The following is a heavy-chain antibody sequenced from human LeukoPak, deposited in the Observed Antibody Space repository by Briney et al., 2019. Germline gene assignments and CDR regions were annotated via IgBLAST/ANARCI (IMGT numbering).Heavy chain of an antibody. J-gene: IGHJ4*02. V-gene: IGHV4-38-2*01. D-gene: IGHD2-2*01. CDR3: ARRSTSWVYYFDY. CDR1: GYSISSGYY. CDR2: IYHSGST. Sequence: SETLSLTCAVSGYSISSGYYWGWIRQPPGKGLEWIGSIYHSGSTYYNPSLKSRVTISVDTSKNQFSLKLSSVTAADTAVYYCARRSTSWVYYFDYWGQGTLVTVSS.